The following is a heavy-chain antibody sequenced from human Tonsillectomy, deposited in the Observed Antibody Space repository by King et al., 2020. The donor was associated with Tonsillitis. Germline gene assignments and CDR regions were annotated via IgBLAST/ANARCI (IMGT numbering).Heavy chain of an antibody. D-gene: IGHD3-22*01. CDR3: ARVNYYDGTGYWSPFSFDY. V-gene: IGHV3-53*01. Sequence: QLVQSGGGLMQPGGSLRLSCAASGFSVSSHYMRWVRQAPGKGLEWVSVIYGGGTTYYADFVKGRFTISRDNSENTLYLQMNSLRAEDTAMYYCARVNYYDGTGYWSPFSFDYWGQGTLVTVSS. J-gene: IGHJ4*02. CDR1: GFSVSSHY. CDR2: IYGGGTT.